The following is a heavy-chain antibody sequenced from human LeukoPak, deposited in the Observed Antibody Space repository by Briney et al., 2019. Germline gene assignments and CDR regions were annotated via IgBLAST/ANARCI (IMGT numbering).Heavy chain of an antibody. CDR1: GFTFSSYG. Sequence: GGSLRLSCAASGFTFSSYGMSWVRQAPGKGLEWVSAISGSGGSTYYADSVKGRFTISRDNAKNTLNLQMNSLRAEDTAVYYCARDLGQYYDTSDNWLDPWGQGTLVTVSS. D-gene: IGHD3-22*01. V-gene: IGHV3-23*01. J-gene: IGHJ5*02. CDR2: ISGSGGST. CDR3: ARDLGQYYDTSDNWLDP.